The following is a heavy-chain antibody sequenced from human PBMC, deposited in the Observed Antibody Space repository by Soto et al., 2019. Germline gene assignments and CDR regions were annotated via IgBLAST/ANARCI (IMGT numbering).Heavy chain of an antibody. J-gene: IGHJ5*02. V-gene: IGHV4-59*08. D-gene: IGHD6-6*01. CDR1: GGSISSYY. CDR3: ARHISSSWFDP. CDR2: IYYSGST. Sequence: SETLSLTCTVSGGSISSYYWSWIRQPPGKGLEWIGYIYYSGSTNYNPSLKSRVTISVDTSKNQFSLKLSSVTAADTAVYYCARHISSSWFDPWGQGTLVTVSS.